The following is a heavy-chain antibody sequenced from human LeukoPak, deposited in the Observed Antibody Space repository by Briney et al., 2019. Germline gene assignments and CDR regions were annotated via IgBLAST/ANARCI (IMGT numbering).Heavy chain of an antibody. CDR3: ARHDRDIVVVGYDD. CDR1: GYTFTGYY. D-gene: IGHD2-2*01. CDR2: INPNSGGT. J-gene: IGHJ4*02. V-gene: IGHV1-2*02. Sequence: ASVKVSCKASGYTFTGYYMHWVRQAPGQGLEWMGWINPNSGGTNYAQKFQGRVTMTRDTSISTAYMELSRLRSDDTAVYYCARHDRDIVVVGYDDWGQGTLVTVSS.